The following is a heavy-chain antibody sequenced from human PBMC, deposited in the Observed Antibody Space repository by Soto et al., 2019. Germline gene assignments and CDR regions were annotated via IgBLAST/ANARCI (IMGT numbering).Heavy chain of an antibody. CDR1: GFTFSSYE. Sequence: PGGSLRLSCAASGFTFSSYEMNWVRQAPGKGLEWVSYISSSGSTIYYADSVNGRFIISRDNAKNSLYLLMNSLRAEDTAVYYCAREEGDYKPNTKNSYYYGMDVWGQGTTVTVSS. CDR3: AREEGDYKPNTKNSYYYGMDV. D-gene: IGHD3-16*01. V-gene: IGHV3-48*03. J-gene: IGHJ6*02. CDR2: ISSSGSTI.